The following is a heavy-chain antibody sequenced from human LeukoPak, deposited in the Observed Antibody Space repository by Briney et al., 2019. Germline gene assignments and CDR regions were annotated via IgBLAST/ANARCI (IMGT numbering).Heavy chain of an antibody. Sequence: GGSLRLSCAASGFTFSSYGMHWVRQAPGKGLEWVAVISYDGSNKYYADSVKGRFTISRDNSKNTLYLQMNSLRAEDMAVYFCARDPSGKFRTLGSNWFDPWGQGTLVTVSS. CDR1: GFTFSSYG. CDR2: ISYDGSNK. CDR3: ARDPSGKFRTLGSNWFDP. V-gene: IGHV3-30*19. D-gene: IGHD1-14*01. J-gene: IGHJ5*02.